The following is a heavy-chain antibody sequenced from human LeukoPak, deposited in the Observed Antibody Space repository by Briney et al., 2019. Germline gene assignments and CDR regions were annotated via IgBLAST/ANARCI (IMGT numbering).Heavy chain of an antibody. CDR3: AREGGNSLYYFDY. J-gene: IGHJ4*02. D-gene: IGHD4-23*01. CDR2: IWYDGSNK. Sequence: GGSLRLSCAASGFTFSSYGMHWVRQAPGKGLEWVAVIWYDGSNKYYADSVKGRFTISRDNSKNTLYLQMNSLRAEDTAVYYCAREGGNSLYYFDYWGQGTLVTVSS. V-gene: IGHV3-30*19. CDR1: GFTFSSYG.